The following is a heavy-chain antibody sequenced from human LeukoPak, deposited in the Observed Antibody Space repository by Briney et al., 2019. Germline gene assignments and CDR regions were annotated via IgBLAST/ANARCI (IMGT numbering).Heavy chain of an antibody. V-gene: IGHV4-59*01. CDR1: GGSISNFY. CDR3: ARDHYYDSSGYTFRH. Sequence: SETLSLTCTVSGGSISNFYWSWIRQPPGKGLEWIGYIYYSGSTNYNPSLKSRVTISVDTSKNQFSLKLSSVTAADTAVYYCARDHYYDSSGYTFRHWGQGTLVTVSS. J-gene: IGHJ1*01. D-gene: IGHD3-22*01. CDR2: IYYSGST.